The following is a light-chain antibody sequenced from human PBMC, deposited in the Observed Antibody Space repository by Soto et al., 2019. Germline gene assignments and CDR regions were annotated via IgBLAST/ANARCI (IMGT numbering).Light chain of an antibody. CDR3: AAWDDSLGGHV. V-gene: IGLV1-47*02. Sequence: QSVLTQPPSASGTPGQRVSISCSGTNSNIGSSYVFWYQQLPGTAPKLLIYSNTQRPSGVPDRFSGSKSGTSASLAISGLRSEDEADYYCAAWDDSLGGHVFGTGTKLTVL. CDR1: NSNIGSSY. J-gene: IGLJ1*01. CDR2: SNT.